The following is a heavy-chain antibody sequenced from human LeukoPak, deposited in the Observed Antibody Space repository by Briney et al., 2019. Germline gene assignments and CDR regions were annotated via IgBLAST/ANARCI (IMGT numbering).Heavy chain of an antibody. Sequence: PGGYLRLYCAASGFTVSSNYMSWVRQAPGKGLEWVSVIYSGGSTYYADSVKGRFTISRDNSKNTLYLQMNSLRAEDTAVYYCARDLGAALDYWGQGTLVTVSS. V-gene: IGHV3-53*01. CDR1: GFTVSSNY. CDR3: ARDLGAALDY. D-gene: IGHD6-13*01. CDR2: IYSGGST. J-gene: IGHJ4*02.